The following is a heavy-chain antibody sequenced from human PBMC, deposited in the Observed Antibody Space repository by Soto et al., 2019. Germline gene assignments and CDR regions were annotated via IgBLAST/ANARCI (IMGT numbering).Heavy chain of an antibody. Sequence: GSVQVCCKASGYTFTGYYMHWVRQAPGQGLEWMGWINPNSGGTNYAQKFQGRVTMTRDTSISTAYMELSRLRSDDTAVYYCLLGYCSSSSCYYYYYGKDDSCQAPTVSV. CDR3: LLGYCSSSSCYYYYYGKDD. V-gene: IGHV1-2*02. CDR2: INPNSGGT. CDR1: GYTFTGYY. D-gene: IGHD2-2*01. J-gene: IGHJ6*02.